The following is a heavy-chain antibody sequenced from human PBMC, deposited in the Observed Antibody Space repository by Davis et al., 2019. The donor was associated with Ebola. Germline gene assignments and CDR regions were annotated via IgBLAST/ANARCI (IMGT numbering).Heavy chain of an antibody. V-gene: IGHV4-4*02. CDR1: GGSISSSNW. D-gene: IGHD6-19*01. CDR2: IYHSGST. CDR3: ARVIAVAGNIYYYGMDV. Sequence: SETLSLTCAVSGGSISSSNWWSWVRQPPGKGLEWIGEIYHSGSTNYNPSLKSRVTISVDKSKNQFPLKLSSVTAADTAVYYCARVIAVAGNIYYYGMDVWGQGTTVTVSS. J-gene: IGHJ6*02.